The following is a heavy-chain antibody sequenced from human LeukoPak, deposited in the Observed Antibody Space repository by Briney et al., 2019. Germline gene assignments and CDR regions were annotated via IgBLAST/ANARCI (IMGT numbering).Heavy chain of an antibody. CDR2: IWFDGSDK. CDR3: ARDGYSGYDFYFDY. CDR1: GFTFSSYG. J-gene: IGHJ4*02. V-gene: IGHV3-33*01. D-gene: IGHD5-12*01. Sequence: GGSLILSCAASGFTFSSYGMHWVRQAPGKGLEWVAVIWFDGSDKYYADSVKGRFTISRDNSKNTLYLQMNSLRAEDTAVYYCARDGYSGYDFYFDYWGQGSLVTVSS.